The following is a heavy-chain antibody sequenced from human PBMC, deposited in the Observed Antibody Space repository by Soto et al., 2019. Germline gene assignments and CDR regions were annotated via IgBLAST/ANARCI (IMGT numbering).Heavy chain of an antibody. V-gene: IGHV3-23*01. J-gene: IGHJ4*02. CDR2: ISGNGDST. D-gene: IGHD2-2*01. Sequence: GGSLRLSCAPSGFTFSSYAMSWVRPAPGKGLEWVSTISGNGDSTYYADSVKGRFIISRDNSKNSLYLQMNSLRAEDTAVYYCARVPDLDYCSKTSCLYYFDYWGQGALVTVSS. CDR3: ARVPDLDYCSKTSCLYYFDY. CDR1: GFTFSSYA.